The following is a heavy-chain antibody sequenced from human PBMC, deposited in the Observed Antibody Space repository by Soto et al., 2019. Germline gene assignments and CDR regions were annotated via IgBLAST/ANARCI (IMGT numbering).Heavy chain of an antibody. CDR2: IIPIFGTA. CDR3: ARLQGHYDFWRAPGFDP. J-gene: IGHJ5*02. V-gene: IGHV1-69*13. CDR1: GGTFSSYA. D-gene: IGHD3-3*01. Sequence: SVKVSCKASGGTFSSYAISWVRQAPGQGLEWMGGIIPIFGTANYAQKFQGRVTITADESTSTAYMELSSLRSEDTAVYYCARLQGHYDFWRAPGFDPWGQGTLVTVSS.